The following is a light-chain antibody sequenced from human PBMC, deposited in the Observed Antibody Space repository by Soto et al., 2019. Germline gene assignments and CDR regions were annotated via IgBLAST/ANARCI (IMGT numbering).Light chain of an antibody. Sequence: EIEMTQSPATLSVSPGERATLSCRASQSVSSNLAWYQQKPGQAPRLLIYGASIRATGIPVRFSGSGSGTEFTLTISSLQSGDFAVYYCQQYNNWPPWTFGRGTKVEIK. CDR3: QQYNNWPPWT. CDR2: GAS. J-gene: IGKJ1*01. V-gene: IGKV3-15*01. CDR1: QSVSSN.